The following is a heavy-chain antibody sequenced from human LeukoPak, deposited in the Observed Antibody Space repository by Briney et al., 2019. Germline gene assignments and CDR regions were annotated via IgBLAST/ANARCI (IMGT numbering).Heavy chain of an antibody. CDR3: ARNGIPVFNWFDP. D-gene: IGHD1-14*01. V-gene: IGHV3-9*01. CDR2: ISCNSGTI. J-gene: IGHJ5*02. CDR1: GFTFDDYA. Sequence: GRSLRLSCAASGFTFDDYAMHWVRQAPGKGLEWVSGISCNSGTIGYADSVKGRFTISRDNAKNSLYLQMKSLRAEDTALYYCARNGIPVFNWFDPWGQGTLVTVSS.